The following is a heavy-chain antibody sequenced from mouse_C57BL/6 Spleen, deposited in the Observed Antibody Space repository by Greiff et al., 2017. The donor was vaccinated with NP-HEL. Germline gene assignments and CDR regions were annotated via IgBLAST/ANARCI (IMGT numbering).Heavy chain of an antibody. CDR3: ARVLRSYFDY. CDR1: GYAFTNYL. J-gene: IGHJ2*01. CDR2: INPGSGGT. V-gene: IGHV1-54*01. D-gene: IGHD1-1*01. Sequence: QVQLQQSGAELVRPGTSVKVSCKASGYAFTNYLIEWVKQRPGQGLEWIGVINPGSGGTNYNEKFKGKATLTADKSSSTAYMQLRSLTSDDSAVYFCARVLRSYFDYWGQGTTLTVSA.